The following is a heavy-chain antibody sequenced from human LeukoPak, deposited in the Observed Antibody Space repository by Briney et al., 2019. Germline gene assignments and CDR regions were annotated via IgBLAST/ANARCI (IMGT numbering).Heavy chain of an antibody. CDR3: AKELYGWYYDY. CDR2: ISGSDGST. J-gene: IGHJ4*02. V-gene: IGHV3-23*01. Sequence: HSGGSLRLSCAASGFTFRIYAMSWVRQAPGKGLEWVSAISGSDGSTNYADSVKGRFSVSRDNSKNTLYLQMKSLRAEDTAVYYCAKELYGWYYDYWGQGTLVTVSS. CDR1: GFTFRIYA. D-gene: IGHD6-19*01.